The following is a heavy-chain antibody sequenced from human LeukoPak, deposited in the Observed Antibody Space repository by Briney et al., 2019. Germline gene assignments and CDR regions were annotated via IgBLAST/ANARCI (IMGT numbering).Heavy chain of an antibody. CDR3: AKEGYDSSGYYFPNWFDP. D-gene: IGHD3-22*01. CDR1: GFTLSNYG. Sequence: GGSLRLSCAASGFTLSNYGIPWVRQAAGKGLEWVAVIWDDGSNEYYSDSVKGRFTISRDNSKNTLYLQMNSLRAEDTAVYYCAKEGYDSSGYYFPNWFDPWGQGTLVTVSS. V-gene: IGHV3-33*06. CDR2: IWDDGSNE. J-gene: IGHJ5*02.